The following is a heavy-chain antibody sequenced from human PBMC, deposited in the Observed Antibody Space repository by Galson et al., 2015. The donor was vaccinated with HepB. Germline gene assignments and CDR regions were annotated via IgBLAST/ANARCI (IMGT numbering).Heavy chain of an antibody. CDR3: ARVRRRLAASIRPLARYYYFDY. D-gene: IGHD2-2*01. CDR1: GGSFSGYY. J-gene: IGHJ4*02. Sequence: SETLSLTCAVYGGSFSGYYWSWIRQPPGKGLEWIGETNHSGSTNYNPSLKSRVTILVDTSQNQFSLKLRSVTAADTAVYYCARVRRRLAASIRPLARYYYFDYWGQGTLVTVSS. V-gene: IGHV4-34*01. CDR2: TNHSGST.